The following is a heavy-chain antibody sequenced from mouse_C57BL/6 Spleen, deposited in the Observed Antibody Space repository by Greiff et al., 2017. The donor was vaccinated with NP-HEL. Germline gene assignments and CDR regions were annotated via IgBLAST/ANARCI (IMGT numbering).Heavy chain of an antibody. D-gene: IGHD2-4*01. CDR1: GYAFSSSW. V-gene: IGHV1-82*01. CDR3: ARTDYDYDVFDY. CDR2: IYPGDGDT. Sequence: VQLRESGPELVKPGASVKISCKASGYAFSSSWMNWVKQRPGKGLEWIGRIYPGDGDTNYNGKFKGKATLTADKSSSTAYMQLSSLTSEDSAVYFCARTDYDYDVFDYWGQGTTLTVSS. J-gene: IGHJ2*01.